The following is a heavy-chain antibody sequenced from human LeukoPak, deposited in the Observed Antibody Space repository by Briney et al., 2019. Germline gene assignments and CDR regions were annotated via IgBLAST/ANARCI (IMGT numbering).Heavy chain of an antibody. J-gene: IGHJ4*02. CDR2: ISSSSSYI. CDR3: ARDRGSDYGSGSYYRAALVHADY. CDR1: GFTFSRYS. D-gene: IGHD3-10*01. V-gene: IGHV3-21*01. Sequence: GGSLRLSCAASGFTFSRYSMNWVRPAPGKGLEWVSSISSSSSYIYYADSVKGRFTISRDNAKNSLYLQMNSLRAEDTAVYYWARDRGSDYGSGSYYRAALVHADYWGQGTLVTVSS.